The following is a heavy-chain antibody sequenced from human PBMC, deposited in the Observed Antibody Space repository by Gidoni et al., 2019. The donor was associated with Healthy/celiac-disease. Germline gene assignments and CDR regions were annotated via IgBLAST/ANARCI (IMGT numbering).Heavy chain of an antibody. CDR3: ARLGNGDYSYYYYYMDV. Sequence: QLQLQESGPGLVKPSETLSLTCTVSGGSISSSSHYWGWFRQPPGKGLEWIGSIYYSGSTYYNPSLKSRVTISVDTSKNQFSLKLSSVTAADTAVYYCARLGNGDYSYYYYYMDVWGKGTTVTVSS. CDR2: IYYSGST. V-gene: IGHV4-39*01. J-gene: IGHJ6*03. D-gene: IGHD4-17*01. CDR1: GGSISSSSHY.